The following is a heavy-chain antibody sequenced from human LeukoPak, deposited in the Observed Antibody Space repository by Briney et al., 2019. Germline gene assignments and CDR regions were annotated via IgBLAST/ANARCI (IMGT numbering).Heavy chain of an antibody. J-gene: IGHJ1*01. CDR1: GGSISRSNW. D-gene: IGHD6-19*01. V-gene: IGHV4-4*02. Sequence: SGTLSLTCAVSGGSISRSNWCIWVRQPPGKGLEWIGEIYQSGSTNYNPSLKSRVTISVDKSKNQFSLKLTSVAAADTAVYYCARGVGSGGPLPTEYFQHWGQGTLVTVSS. CDR2: IYQSGST. CDR3: ARGVGSGGPLPTEYFQH.